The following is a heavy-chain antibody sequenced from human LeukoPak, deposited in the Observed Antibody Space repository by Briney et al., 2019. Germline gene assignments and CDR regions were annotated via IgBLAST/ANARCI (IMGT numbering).Heavy chain of an antibody. CDR1: GFTVSSNY. J-gene: IGHJ4*02. CDR3: ARVGSGWYDFDY. V-gene: IGHV3-53*04. CDR2: IYSGSGST. D-gene: IGHD6-19*01. Sequence: PGGSLRLSCAASGFTVSSNYMSWVRQAPGKGLEWVSVIYSGSGSTYYTDSVKGRFTISRHNSKNTLYLQMNSLRAEDTAVYYCARVGSGWYDFDYWGQGTLVTVSS.